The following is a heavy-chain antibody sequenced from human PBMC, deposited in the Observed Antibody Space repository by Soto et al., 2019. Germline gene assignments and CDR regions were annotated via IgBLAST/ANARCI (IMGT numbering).Heavy chain of an antibody. CDR2: IYYDGSNT. J-gene: IGHJ5*02. Sequence: QVQLVESGGGVAKPGRSLRLSCEASGFSFSSYGMHWVRQAPGKGLEWVAIIYYDGSNTYYADSVKGRFTISRDNSKNPLYLQMNSLRADDTAVYYCVRWAVDGFFVSVASGFDPWGQGTLVTVSS. CDR3: VRWAVDGFFVSVASGFDP. CDR1: GFSFSSYG. V-gene: IGHV3-33*01. D-gene: IGHD2-2*01.